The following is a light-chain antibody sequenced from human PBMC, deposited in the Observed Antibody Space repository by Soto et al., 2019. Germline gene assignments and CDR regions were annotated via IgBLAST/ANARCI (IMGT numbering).Light chain of an antibody. J-gene: IGLJ2*01. CDR2: ELS. CDR3: SSYVTGNSLI. Sequence: QSALTQPPSASGSPGQSVTISCSGTSRDVGGHDYVSWYQQHPGKAPKLIIYELSKRPSGVPDRFSGSKSGNTASLTVSGLQAEDEADYYCSSYVTGNSLIFGGGTQLTVL. CDR1: SRDVGGHDY. V-gene: IGLV2-8*01.